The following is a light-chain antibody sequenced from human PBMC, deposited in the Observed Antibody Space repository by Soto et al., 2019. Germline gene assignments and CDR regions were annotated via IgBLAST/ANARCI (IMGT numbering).Light chain of an antibody. CDR3: CSYAGGYTLG. V-gene: IGLV2-11*01. Sequence: QSALTQPRSVSGSPGQSVTLSCTGTSSDVGGYHYVSWYQHHPGKAPKIIINDVNKRPSGVPDRFSGSKSGNTASLTLSGIQTEDEADYYCCSYAGGYTLGFGGGTKVTVL. CDR2: DVN. J-gene: IGLJ2*01. CDR1: SSDVGGYHY.